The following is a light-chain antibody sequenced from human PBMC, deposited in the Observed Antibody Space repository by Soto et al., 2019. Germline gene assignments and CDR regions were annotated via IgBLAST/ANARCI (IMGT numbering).Light chain of an antibody. V-gene: IGLV2-8*01. Sequence: QSVLTQPPSASGSPGQSVTISCIGTSSDVGGYNYVSWYQQHPGKAPKLMIYEVSKRPSRVPDRFSGSKSGNTASLTVSGLQAEDEADYYCSSYAASNNLGVFGGGTQLTVL. CDR2: EVS. CDR1: SSDVGGYNY. J-gene: IGLJ7*01. CDR3: SSYAASNNLGV.